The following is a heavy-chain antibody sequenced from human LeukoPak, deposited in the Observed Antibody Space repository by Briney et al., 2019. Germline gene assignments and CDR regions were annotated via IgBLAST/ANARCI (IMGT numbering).Heavy chain of an antibody. CDR3: ARDTTFQLLLNYFDL. CDR2: ISNGGDTI. CDR1: GFTLSSYG. J-gene: IGHJ2*01. V-gene: IGHV3-48*03. D-gene: IGHD2-2*01. Sequence: GGSLRLSCAASGFTLSSYGMNWVRQAPGKGLDWVSYISNGGDTIHYADSVKGRFTISRDNAKNSLYLQMNSLGAEDTALYYCARDTTFQLLLNYFDLWGRGTLVTVSS.